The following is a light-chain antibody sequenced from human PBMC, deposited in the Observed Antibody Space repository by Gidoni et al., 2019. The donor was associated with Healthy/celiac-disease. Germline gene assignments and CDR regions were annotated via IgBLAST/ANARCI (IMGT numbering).Light chain of an antibody. Sequence: QSARTQTASVSGSPGQSTTISCTGTSSDVGSYNLVSWYQQHPGKAPKLMIYEVSKRPSGVYNRFSGSKSGNTASLTISGLQAEDEADYYCCSYAGSSTYVVFGGGTKLTVL. CDR1: SSDVGSYNL. J-gene: IGLJ2*01. CDR3: CSYAGSSTYVV. CDR2: EVS. V-gene: IGLV2-23*02.